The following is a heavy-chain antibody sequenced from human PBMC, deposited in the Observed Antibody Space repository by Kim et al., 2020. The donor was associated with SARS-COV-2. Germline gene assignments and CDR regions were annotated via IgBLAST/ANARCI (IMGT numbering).Heavy chain of an antibody. J-gene: IGHJ1*01. D-gene: IGHD3-10*01. CDR2: ISWNSGSI. V-gene: IGHV3-9*01. CDR3: AKDSLMVRGQYFQH. CDR1: GFTFDDYA. Sequence: GGSLRLSCAASGFTFDDYAMHWVRQAPGKGLEWVSGISWNSGSIGYADSVKGRFTISRDNAKNSLYLQMNSLRAEDTALYYCAKDSLMVRGQYFQHWGQGTLVTVSS.